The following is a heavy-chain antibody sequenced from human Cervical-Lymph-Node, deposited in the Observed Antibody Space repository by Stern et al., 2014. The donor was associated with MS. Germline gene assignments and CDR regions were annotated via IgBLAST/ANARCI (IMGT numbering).Heavy chain of an antibody. Sequence: QVQLQESGPGLVKPSQTLSLTCTVSGGSISSGDYYWSWIRQHPGKGLEWIGYIYYSGSTYYNPSLKSRVTISVDTSKNQFSLKLSSETAADTAVYYCARAEDYDYVWGSSISYWGQGTLVTVSS. J-gene: IGHJ4*02. CDR2: IYYSGST. CDR1: GGSISSGDYY. D-gene: IGHD3-16*01. CDR3: ARAEDYDYVWGSSISY. V-gene: IGHV4-31*03.